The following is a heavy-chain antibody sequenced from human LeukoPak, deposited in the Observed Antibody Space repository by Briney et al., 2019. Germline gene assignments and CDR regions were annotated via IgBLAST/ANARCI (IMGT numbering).Heavy chain of an antibody. Sequence: PGGSLRLSCAASGFIFSNYVMHWVRQAPGKGLEWVASINHNGNVNYYVDSVKGRFTISRDNAKNSLYLQMSNLRAEDTAVYFCARGGGLDVWGQGATVTVSS. D-gene: IGHD3-16*01. CDR2: INHNGNVN. J-gene: IGHJ6*02. CDR3: ARGGGLDV. V-gene: IGHV3-7*03. CDR1: GFIFSNYV.